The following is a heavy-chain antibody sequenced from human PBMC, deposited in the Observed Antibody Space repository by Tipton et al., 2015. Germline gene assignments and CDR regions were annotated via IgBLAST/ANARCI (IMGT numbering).Heavy chain of an antibody. Sequence: TLSLTCSVSGGSVTSNNYFWSWIRQPPGKGLEWIGYIYYSGSTNYNPSLKSRVTTSVDTSKNQFSLKLSSVTAADTAVYYCARGGYDFWSGSKTYNWFDPWGQGTLVTVSS. CDR2: IYYSGST. D-gene: IGHD3-3*01. J-gene: IGHJ5*02. CDR3: ARGGYDFWSGSKTYNWFDP. V-gene: IGHV4-61*01. CDR1: GGSVTSNNYF.